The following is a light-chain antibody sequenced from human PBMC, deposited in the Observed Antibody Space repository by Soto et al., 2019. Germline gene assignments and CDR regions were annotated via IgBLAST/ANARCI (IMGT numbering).Light chain of an antibody. J-gene: IGKJ5*01. CDR1: QSISRY. Sequence: DIQMTQSPSSLSASVGDRVTLTCRASQSISRYLNWYQQQPGKAPKLLIYGASTLQSGVPSRFSGSGSGTDFTLTISSLQPEDFATYYCQQSHSAITFGQGTRLEIK. CDR3: QQSHSAIT. CDR2: GAS. V-gene: IGKV1-39*01.